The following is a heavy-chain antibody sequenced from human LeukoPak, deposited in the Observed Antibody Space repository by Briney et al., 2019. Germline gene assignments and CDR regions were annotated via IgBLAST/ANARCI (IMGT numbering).Heavy chain of an antibody. J-gene: IGHJ4*02. V-gene: IGHV1-69*01. CDR1: GATVSSYT. CDR3: ARGNTAMVT. D-gene: IGHD5-18*01. CDR2: IIPIFGTA. Sequence: SEKLSCKASGATVSSYTISWVRQAPEPGLEWMGGIIPIFGTANNANKSQGRVTITADESTSTAYMELSSLRAEDTAVYYCARGNTAMVTWGQGTLVTVSS.